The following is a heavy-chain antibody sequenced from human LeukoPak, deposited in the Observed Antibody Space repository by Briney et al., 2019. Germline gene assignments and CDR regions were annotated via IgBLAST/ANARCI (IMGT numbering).Heavy chain of an antibody. Sequence: SETLPLTCTVSGGSISSYCWSWIRQPPGKGLEWIGYIHYSGSTNYNPSLKSRVTISVDTSKNQFSLKLSSVTAADTAVYYCARLVGATTPLDIWGQGTMVTVSS. V-gene: IGHV4-59*08. J-gene: IGHJ3*02. CDR2: IHYSGST. CDR1: GGSISSYC. D-gene: IGHD1-26*01. CDR3: ARLVGATTPLDI.